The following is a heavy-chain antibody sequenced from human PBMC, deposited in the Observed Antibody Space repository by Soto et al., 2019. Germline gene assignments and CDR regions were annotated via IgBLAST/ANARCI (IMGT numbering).Heavy chain of an antibody. CDR1: GYTFTSYY. CDR3: ARDPYY. Sequence: ASVKVSCKASGYTFTSYYMHWVRQAPGQGLEWMGIINPSGGSTSYAQKFQGRVTMTKNTLYLQMNSLRAEDTAVYYCARDPYYWGQGTLVTVSS. CDR2: INPSGGST. V-gene: IGHV1-46*01. J-gene: IGHJ4*02.